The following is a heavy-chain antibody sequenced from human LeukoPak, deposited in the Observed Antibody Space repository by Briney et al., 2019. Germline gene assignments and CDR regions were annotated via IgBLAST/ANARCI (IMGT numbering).Heavy chain of an antibody. D-gene: IGHD3-10*01. V-gene: IGHV3-21*01. J-gene: IGHJ4*02. CDR3: ARDLRTGYGSGSYYFDY. CDR2: ISSSSSYI. CDR1: GFTFSSYS. Sequence: GGSLRLSCAASGFTFSSYSMNWLRQAPGKGLEWVSSISSSSSYIYYADSVKGRFTISRDNAKNSLYLQMNSLRAEDTAVYYCARDLRTGYGSGSYYFDYWGQGTLVTVSS.